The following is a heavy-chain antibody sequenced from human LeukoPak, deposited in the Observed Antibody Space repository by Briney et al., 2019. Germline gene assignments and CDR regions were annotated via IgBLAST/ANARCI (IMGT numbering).Heavy chain of an antibody. CDR2: ISGSGDST. CDR3: AEQRGLGIAAASNY. D-gene: IGHD6-13*01. V-gene: IGHV3-23*01. J-gene: IGHJ4*02. CDR1: GFTFSSYA. Sequence: GGSLRLSCAASGFTFSSYAMSWVRQAPGKGLEWVSAISGSGDSTYYADSVKGRFTISRDNSMNTLYLQMNSLRAEDTAVYYCAEQRGLGIAAASNYWGQGTLVTVSS.